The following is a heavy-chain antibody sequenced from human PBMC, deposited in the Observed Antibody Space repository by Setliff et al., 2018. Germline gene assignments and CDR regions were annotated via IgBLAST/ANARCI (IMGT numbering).Heavy chain of an antibody. CDR1: GFTFINAW. V-gene: IGHV3-15*05. Sequence: PGGSLRLSCAASGFTFINAWMSWVRQTPGKGLEWVGRIKSKTDGGTRDFPASVRGRFIISRDDSKNTVYLQMNSLSAEDTAVYYCAERLDGSGSHYSTLYHWGPGTLVTVSS. D-gene: IGHD3-10*01. J-gene: IGHJ1*01. CDR2: IKSKTDGGTR. CDR3: AERLDGSGSHYSTLYH.